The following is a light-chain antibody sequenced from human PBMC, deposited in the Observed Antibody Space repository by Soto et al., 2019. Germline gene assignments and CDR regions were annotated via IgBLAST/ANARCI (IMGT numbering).Light chain of an antibody. CDR2: EVS. V-gene: IGLV2-14*01. CDR3: SSYTTRSTVI. Sequence: QSVLPQPASVSGSPGQSITISCTGTSSDVGGYNYVSWYQQHPGKAPKLMIYEVSNRPSGVSNRFSGSKSGNTASLTISGLQAEDEADYYCSSYTTRSTVIFGGGTKLTVL. CDR1: SSDVGGYNY. J-gene: IGLJ2*01.